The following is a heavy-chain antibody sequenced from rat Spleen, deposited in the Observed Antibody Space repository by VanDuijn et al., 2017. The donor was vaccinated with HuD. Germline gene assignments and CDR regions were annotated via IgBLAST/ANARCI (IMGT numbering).Heavy chain of an antibody. Sequence: EVHLVESDGGLVQPGRSLKLSCAASGFTFSNYGIQWIRQTPTKGLEWVASISPSAGRTYHRDSVKGRFTISRDNATSILYLQMDSLRSEDTATYYCARQNWPYYFDYWGQGVMVTVSS. CDR2: ISPSAGRT. CDR3: ARQNWPYYFDY. CDR1: GFTFSNYG. J-gene: IGHJ2*01. V-gene: IGHV5-19*01. D-gene: IGHD5-1*01.